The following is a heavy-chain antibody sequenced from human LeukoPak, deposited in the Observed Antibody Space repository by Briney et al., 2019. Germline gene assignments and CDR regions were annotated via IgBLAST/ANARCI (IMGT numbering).Heavy chain of an antibody. CDR1: GGSISSSSYY. J-gene: IGHJ4*02. V-gene: IGHV4-39*07. CDR2: IYYSGST. CDR3: ARGDWREYYFDY. D-gene: IGHD2-21*01. Sequence: SETLSLTCTVSGGSISSSSYYWGWIRQPPGKGLEWIGSIYYSGSTYYNPSLKSRVTISVDTSKNQFSLKLSSVTAADTAVYYCARGDWREYYFDYWGQGTLVTVSS.